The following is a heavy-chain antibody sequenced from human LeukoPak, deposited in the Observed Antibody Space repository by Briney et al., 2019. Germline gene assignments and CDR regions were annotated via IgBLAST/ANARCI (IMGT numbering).Heavy chain of an antibody. CDR2: IYHSGST. Sequence: SETLSLTCTVSGYSISSGYYWGWIRQPPGKGLEWIGSIYHSGSTYYNPSLKSRVTISVDTSKNQFSLKLSSVTAADTAVYYCARVFGYCSGGSCAPDYWGQGTLVTVSS. J-gene: IGHJ4*02. CDR3: ARVFGYCSGGSCAPDY. D-gene: IGHD2-15*01. V-gene: IGHV4-38-2*02. CDR1: GYSISSGYY.